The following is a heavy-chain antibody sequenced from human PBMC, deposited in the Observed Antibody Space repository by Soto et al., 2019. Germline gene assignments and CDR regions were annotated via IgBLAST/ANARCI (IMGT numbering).Heavy chain of an antibody. V-gene: IGHV4-31*03. CDR2: ISYTGAT. Sequence: QVHLQESGPGQVRPSQTLSLSCSVSGCSISRGAYFWTWIRQFPGKGLEWIAYISYTGATYYNPSLKSRVTILADTSKNQFSLKLNSVTSADTAVYYCARGGPVSVSPAWQLLGYFDYWGQGTLVTVSS. J-gene: IGHJ4*02. CDR1: GCSISRGAYF. CDR3: ARGGPVSVSPAWQLLGYFDY. D-gene: IGHD2-15*01.